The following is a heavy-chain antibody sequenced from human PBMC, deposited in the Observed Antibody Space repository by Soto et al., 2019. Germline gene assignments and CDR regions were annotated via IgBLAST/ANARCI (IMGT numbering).Heavy chain of an antibody. V-gene: IGHV4-4*07. J-gene: IGHJ4*02. D-gene: IGHD3-10*01. CDR3: ARDIGSYAYGEGY. CDR2: VYSSGTT. Sequence: PSETLSLTCSVSGGSSNSYWWSWIRQPAGKGLEWIGRVYSSGTTDYNPSLNSRATLSVETSKNQFSLKLSSVTAADTAVYYCARDIGSYAYGEGYWGQGIQVTVSS. CDR1: GGSSNSYW.